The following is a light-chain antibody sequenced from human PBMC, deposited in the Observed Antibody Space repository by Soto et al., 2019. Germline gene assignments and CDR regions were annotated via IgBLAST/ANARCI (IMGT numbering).Light chain of an antibody. J-gene: IGKJ4*01. CDR3: QQYDNSRLT. V-gene: IGKV3-20*01. CDR1: QSVSSSF. Sequence: EGVLPQSPGTLSLSPGERDPLSCRASQSVSSSFLSWYQQKPGQAPRLLIYGASSRAPGIPDRFSGSGSGTDFTLTISRLEPEDFAVYYCQQYDNSRLTFGGGTKVAIK. CDR2: GAS.